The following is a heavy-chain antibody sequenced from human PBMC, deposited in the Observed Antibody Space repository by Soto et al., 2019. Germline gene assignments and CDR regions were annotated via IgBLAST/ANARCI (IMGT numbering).Heavy chain of an antibody. D-gene: IGHD3-10*01. Sequence: QVQLVESGGGLVKPGGSLRLSCAASGFTFRDYYMSWIRQAPGKGLEWVPYISGSDDTIYYPDSVKGRFTISRDNAKKSLDLKMNSLRAEDTAVYYCARDRASYYYTSGPYCFDYWGQGTLVTVSS. CDR2: ISGSDDTI. CDR3: ARDRASYYYTSGPYCFDY. J-gene: IGHJ4*02. V-gene: IGHV3-11*01. CDR1: GFTFRDYY.